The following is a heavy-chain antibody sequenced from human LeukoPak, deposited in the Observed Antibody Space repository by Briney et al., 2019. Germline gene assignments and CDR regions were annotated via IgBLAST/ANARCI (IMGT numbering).Heavy chain of an antibody. CDR3: VREYCGGDCYPWN. J-gene: IGHJ4*02. CDR1: GYTFTVSY. CDR2: INPNSGGT. Sequence: ASVKVSCXASGYTFTVSYMHWVRQAHGQGLECVGRINPNSGGTNYAQKFQGRVTMTRDTSTSTAYMELSGLRYDDTAVYYCVREYCGGDCYPWNWGQGTLVTVSS. D-gene: IGHD2-21*02. V-gene: IGHV1-2*06.